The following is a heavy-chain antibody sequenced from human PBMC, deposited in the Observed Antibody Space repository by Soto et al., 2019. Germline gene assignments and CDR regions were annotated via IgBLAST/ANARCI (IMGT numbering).Heavy chain of an antibody. D-gene: IGHD6-13*01. V-gene: IGHV4-39*01. Sequence: PSETLSLTCTVSGGSISSSSYYWGWIRQPPGKGLEWIGSIYYSGSTYYNPSLKSRVTISVDTSKNQFSMKLSSVTAANTAVYYCAIFWAGGISAASLNWFVPWGQGTLVIVSS. J-gene: IGHJ5*02. CDR3: AIFWAGGISAASLNWFVP. CDR1: GGSISSSSYY. CDR2: IYYSGST.